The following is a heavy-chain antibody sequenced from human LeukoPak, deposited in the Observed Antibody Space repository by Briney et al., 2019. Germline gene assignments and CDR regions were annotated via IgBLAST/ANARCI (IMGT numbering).Heavy chain of an antibody. J-gene: IGHJ4*02. CDR3: ARGRGGYYYYFDY. D-gene: IGHD3-22*01. V-gene: IGHV4-34*01. CDR1: GGSFSGYY. Sequence: SETLSLTCAVYGGSFSGYYWSWIRQPPGKGLEWIGEINHSGSTNYNPSLKSRVTISVDTSKNQFSLKLSSVTAADTAVYYCARGRGGYYYYFDYWGQGTLVTVSS. CDR2: INHSGST.